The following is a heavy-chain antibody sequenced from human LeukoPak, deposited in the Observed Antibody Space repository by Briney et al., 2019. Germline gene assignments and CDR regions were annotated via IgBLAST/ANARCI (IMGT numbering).Heavy chain of an antibody. Sequence: ASVKVSCKASGYTFTGYYMPWVRQAPGQGLEWMGRINPNSGGTNYAQKFQGRVTMTRDTSISTAYMELSRLRSDDTAVYYCARSYYDSSGYRFDPWGQGTLVTVSS. V-gene: IGHV1-2*06. J-gene: IGHJ5*02. CDR3: ARSYYDSSGYRFDP. CDR2: INPNSGGT. CDR1: GYTFTGYY. D-gene: IGHD3-22*01.